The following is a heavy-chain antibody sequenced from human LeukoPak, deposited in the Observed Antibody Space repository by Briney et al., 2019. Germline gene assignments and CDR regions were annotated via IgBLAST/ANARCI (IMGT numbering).Heavy chain of an antibody. CDR1: GITVSSNY. D-gene: IGHD6-13*01. V-gene: IGHV3-66*01. J-gene: IGHJ5*02. Sequence: GGSLRLSCAASGITVSSNYIIWFRQAPVKGLEWVSVIYSGGISYYADSVKGRFTISRDNSKNTVSLQMDSLRADDTALYYCARVRIAATGLGAFDPWGQGTLVTVSS. CDR3: ARVRIAATGLGAFDP. CDR2: IYSGGIS.